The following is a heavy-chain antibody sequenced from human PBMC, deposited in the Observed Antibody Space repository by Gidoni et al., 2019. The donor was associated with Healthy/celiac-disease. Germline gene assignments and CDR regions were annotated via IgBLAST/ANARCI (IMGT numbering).Heavy chain of an antibody. Sequence: EVQLLESGGGLVQPGGSLILSCAASGFTFSSYAMSWVRQAPGKGLEWVSAISGSGGSTYYADSVKGRFTISRDNSKNTLYLQMNSLRAEDTAVYYCAKDLSVAGIYFDYWGQGTLVTVSS. V-gene: IGHV3-23*01. J-gene: IGHJ4*02. CDR1: GFTFSSYA. CDR2: ISGSGGST. CDR3: AKDLSVAGIYFDY. D-gene: IGHD6-19*01.